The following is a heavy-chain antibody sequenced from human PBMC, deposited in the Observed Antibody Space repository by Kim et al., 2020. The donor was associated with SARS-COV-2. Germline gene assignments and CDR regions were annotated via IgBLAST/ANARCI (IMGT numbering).Heavy chain of an antibody. CDR3: ARGRAGVVPCPIMGLGPYSVYYVLDV. J-gene: IGHJ6*02. Sequence: SETLSLTCAVYVGSFSDYHWTWIRQSPGKGLEWIGEIDHSGATNYTPSLKSRVAISVDTSKNQFSLKLRSVTAADTAVYFCARGRAGVVPCPIMGLGPYSVYYVLDVGGQGTAVSVSS. CDR2: IDHSGAT. CDR1: VGSFSDYH. V-gene: IGHV4-34*01. D-gene: IGHD3-3*01.